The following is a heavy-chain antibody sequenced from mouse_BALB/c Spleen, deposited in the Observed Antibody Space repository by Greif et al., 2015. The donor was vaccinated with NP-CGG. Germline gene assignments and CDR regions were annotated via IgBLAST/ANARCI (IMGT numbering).Heavy chain of an antibody. CDR1: GFSLTSYG. J-gene: IGHJ4*01. Sequence: VMLVESGPGLVQPSQSLSITCTVSGFSLTSYGVHWVRQPPGKGLEWLGVIWSGGSTDYSAAFISRLSISKDNSKSQVFFKMNSLQADDTAIYYCARNGEDDYDVGNYAMDYWGQGTSVTVSS. V-gene: IGHV2-4*02. CDR2: IWSGGST. CDR3: ARNGEDDYDVGNYAMDY. D-gene: IGHD2-4*01.